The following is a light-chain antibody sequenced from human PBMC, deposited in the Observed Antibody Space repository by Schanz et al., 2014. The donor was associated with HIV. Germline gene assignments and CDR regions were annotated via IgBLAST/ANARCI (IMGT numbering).Light chain of an antibody. CDR3: AAWDDSLSGVV. Sequence: QSVLTQPPSVSGAPGQRVTISCTGSSSNIGAGYFVHWYQQLPGTAPKLLIYDDKKRPSGVPDRFAGSKSGTSASLAISGLRSEDEADYYCAAWDDSLSGVVFGGGTKVTVL. J-gene: IGLJ2*01. V-gene: IGLV1-40*01. CDR1: SSNIGAGYF. CDR2: DDK.